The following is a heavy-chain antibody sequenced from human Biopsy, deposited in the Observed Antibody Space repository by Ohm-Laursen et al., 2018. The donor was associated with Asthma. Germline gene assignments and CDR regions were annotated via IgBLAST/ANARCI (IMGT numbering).Heavy chain of an antibody. CDR1: GGTFNTYV. CDR3: ARKAGSCISRTCYSLDF. D-gene: IGHD2-2*01. V-gene: IGHV1-69*05. Sequence: SVKVSCKSLGGTFNTYVIGWVRQAPGQGLEWMGGINSVFGTTTYPQKFQDGVTITTDDSTSTVYMELSGLRSEDTAVYYCARKAGSCISRTCYSLDFWGQGTLVTVSS. J-gene: IGHJ4*02. CDR2: INSVFGTT.